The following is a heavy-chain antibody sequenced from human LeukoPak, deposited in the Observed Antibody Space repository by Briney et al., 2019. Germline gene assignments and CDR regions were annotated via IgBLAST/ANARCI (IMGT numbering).Heavy chain of an antibody. Sequence: PSETLSLTCAVYGGSFSGYYWSWIRQPPGKGLEWIGYIYYSGSTNYNPSLKSRVTISVDTSKNQFSLKLSSVTAADTAVYYCARGYYYDSSGYCHFDYWGQGTLVTVSS. J-gene: IGHJ4*02. CDR3: ARGYYYDSSGYCHFDY. CDR2: IYYSGST. V-gene: IGHV4-59*08. D-gene: IGHD3-22*01. CDR1: GGSFSGYY.